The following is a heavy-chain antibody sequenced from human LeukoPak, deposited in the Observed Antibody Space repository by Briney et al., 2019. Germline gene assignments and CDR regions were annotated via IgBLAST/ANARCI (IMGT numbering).Heavy chain of an antibody. D-gene: IGHD3-22*01. CDR3: ATRSTYYYDSSGSNYFDY. CDR2: ISGSGGST. J-gene: IGHJ4*02. CDR1: GFTFSSYA. Sequence: GGFLRLSCAASGFTFSSYAMHWVRQAPGKGLEWVSAISGSGGSTYYADSVKGRFTISRDNSKNTLYLQMNSLRAEDTAVYYCATRSTYYYDSSGSNYFDYWGQGTLVTVSS. V-gene: IGHV3-23*01.